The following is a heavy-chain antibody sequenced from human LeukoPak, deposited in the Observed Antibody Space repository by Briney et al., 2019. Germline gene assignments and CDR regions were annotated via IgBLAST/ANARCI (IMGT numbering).Heavy chain of an antibody. CDR2: IRYDGSNK. CDR1: GFTFSSYG. J-gene: IGHJ4*02. V-gene: IGHV3-30*02. Sequence: GGSLRLSCAASGFTFSSYGMHWVRQAPGKGLEWVAFIRYDGSNKYYADSVKGRFTISRDNSKNTLYLQMNSLRAEDTAVYYCAKIRRDGYNHFDYWGQGTLVTVSS. CDR3: AKIRRDGYNHFDY. D-gene: IGHD5-24*01.